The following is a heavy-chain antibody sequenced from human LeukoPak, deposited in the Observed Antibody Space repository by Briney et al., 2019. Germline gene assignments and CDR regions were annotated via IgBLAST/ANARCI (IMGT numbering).Heavy chain of an antibody. CDR1: GYSFTSYW. D-gene: IGHD5-18*01. CDR2: ICPGDSDT. V-gene: IGHV5-51*01. CDR3: ARHPPVTGYSYGYDY. J-gene: IGHJ4*02. Sequence: GESLKISCKGSGYSFTSYWIGWVRQMPGKGLEWMGIICPGDSDTRYSPSFQGQVTISADKSISTAYLQWSSLKASDTAMYYCARHPPVTGYSYGYDYWGQGTLVTVSS.